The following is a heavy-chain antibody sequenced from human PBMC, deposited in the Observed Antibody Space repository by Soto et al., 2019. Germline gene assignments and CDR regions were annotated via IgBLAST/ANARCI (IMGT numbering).Heavy chain of an antibody. CDR1: GGSLSSYY. V-gene: IGHV4-59*01. D-gene: IGHD2-21*01. CDR2: IYYSGST. Sequence: PSDTLSLPCTFSGGSLSSYYWSWIRQPPGKGLEWIGYIYYSGSTNYNPSLKSRVTISVDTSKNQFSLKLSSVTAADTAVYYCARSGGDLIDYWGQGTLVNVSS. CDR3: ARSGGDLIDY. J-gene: IGHJ4*02.